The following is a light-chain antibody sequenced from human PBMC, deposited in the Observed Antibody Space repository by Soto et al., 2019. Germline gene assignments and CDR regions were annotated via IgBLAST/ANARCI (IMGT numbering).Light chain of an antibody. CDR1: SSNIGAGYD. Sequence: QLVLTQPPSVSGAPGQRVTISCTGSSSNIGAGYDVHWYQQVPGTAPKLLIYGNNNRPSGVPDRFSGSKSGTSASLAITGLQAEDEADYYCQSYDSSLSGWVFGGGTKVTVL. V-gene: IGLV1-40*01. CDR2: GNN. J-gene: IGLJ3*02. CDR3: QSYDSSLSGWV.